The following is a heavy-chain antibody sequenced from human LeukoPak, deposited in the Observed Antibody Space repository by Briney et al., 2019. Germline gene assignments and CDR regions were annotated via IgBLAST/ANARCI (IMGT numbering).Heavy chain of an antibody. CDR2: IYTSGST. D-gene: IGHD6-6*01. CDR1: GGSISSYY. Sequence: SETLSLTCTVSGGSISSYYWSRIRQPPGKGLEWIGYIYTSGSTNYNPSLKSRVTISVDTSKNQFSLKLSSVTAADTAVYYCARLRSIAVRAFDYWGQGTLVTVSS. CDR3: ARLRSIAVRAFDY. V-gene: IGHV4-4*09. J-gene: IGHJ4*02.